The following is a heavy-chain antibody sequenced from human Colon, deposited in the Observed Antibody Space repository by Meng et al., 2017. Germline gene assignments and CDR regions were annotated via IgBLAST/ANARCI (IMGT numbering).Heavy chain of an antibody. D-gene: IGHD5-24*01. J-gene: IGHJ4*02. CDR1: GGSISSGDYY. CDR3: ARRDGSNKLYY. Sequence: VQRPESGPGLVQPSQTLSLTCTVSGGSISSGDYYWSWIRQPPGKGLEWIGYIYYSGSTYSNASLKSRVTISIDRSKNQFSLKLSSVTAADTAVYYCARRDGSNKLYYWGQGTLVTVSS. V-gene: IGHV4-30-4*01. CDR2: IYYSGST.